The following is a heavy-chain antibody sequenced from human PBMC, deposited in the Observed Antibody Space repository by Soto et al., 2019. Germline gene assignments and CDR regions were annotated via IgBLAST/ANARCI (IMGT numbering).Heavy chain of an antibody. D-gene: IGHD5-12*01. V-gene: IGHV4-30-4*01. J-gene: IGHJ4*02. CDR2: ISSSERA. CDR1: GGPFSDDAHL. CDR3: ARANAYNYVRYFFDF. Sequence: SETLSLTCTVSGGPFSDDAHLWSWLRQSPGMGLEWMGHISSSERASYNPSLQSRLTISRDTSKKQVSLSLTSVTAADTAVYFCARANAYNYVRYFFDFWGQGALVTVS.